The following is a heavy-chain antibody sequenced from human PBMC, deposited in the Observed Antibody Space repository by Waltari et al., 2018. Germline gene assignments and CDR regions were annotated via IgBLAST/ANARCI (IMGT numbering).Heavy chain of an antibody. Sequence: QVQLQESGPGLVKPSETLSLTCTVSPGSISGYSWSWIRQPAGKGLEWIGFTSPTGGTDYNPSLKSRVTMSSDTSKNQVFLHLNSVTAADTSVFYCARHWNHDILADSFDLWGQGTRVTISS. J-gene: IGHJ4*02. CDR2: TSPTGGT. V-gene: IGHV4-4*07. CDR1: PGSISGYS. D-gene: IGHD3-9*01. CDR3: ARHWNHDILADSFDL.